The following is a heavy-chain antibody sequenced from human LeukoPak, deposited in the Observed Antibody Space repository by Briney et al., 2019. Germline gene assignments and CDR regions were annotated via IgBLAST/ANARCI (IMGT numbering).Heavy chain of an antibody. CDR3: TTDHKRYCSSTSCYRDFDY. CDR2: IKSKTDGGTT. J-gene: IGHJ4*02. Sequence: GGSLRLSCAASGFTFSNAWMSWVRQAPGKGLEWVGRIKSKTDGGTTDYAAPVKGRFTISRDDSKNTLYLQMNRLKTEDTAVYYCTTDHKRYCSSTSCYRDFDYWGQGTLVTVSS. CDR1: GFTFSNAW. D-gene: IGHD2-2*01. V-gene: IGHV3-15*01.